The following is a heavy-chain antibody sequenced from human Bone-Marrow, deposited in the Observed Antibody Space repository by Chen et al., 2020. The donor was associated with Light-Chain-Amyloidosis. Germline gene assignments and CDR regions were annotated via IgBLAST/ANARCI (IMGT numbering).Heavy chain of an antibody. Sequence: EVQLVESGGGLLQPGGSVRLSCAVSGFDFSDFWMHWVRQVPGKGPVWVSRINSLGTIITDAESEKGRFTMSRDNARSTLFLQMDRLRAEDTASYYCARQDYASSWYPSFDAWGHGTMVTVSS. D-gene: IGHD6-13*01. V-gene: IGHV3-74*03. CDR1: GFDFSDFW. CDR2: INSLGTII. J-gene: IGHJ3*01. CDR3: ARQDYASSWYPSFDA.